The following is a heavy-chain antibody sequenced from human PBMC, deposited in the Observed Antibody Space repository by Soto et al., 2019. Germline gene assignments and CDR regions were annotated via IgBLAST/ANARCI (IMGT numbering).Heavy chain of an antibody. J-gene: IGHJ4*02. D-gene: IGHD2-2*01. CDR2: IFYSGST. CDR1: GGSISSNFHY. V-gene: IGHV4-39*01. Sequence: PSETLSLTCTVSGGSISSNFHYWGWIRQPPGKGLEWIGSIFYSGSTYYNPSLKSRVTISVATSKNQFSLKLTSVTAADTAVYYCARRGSDCGSTTCSSPGLHFDYWGQGTMVTVSS. CDR3: ARRGSDCGSTTCSSPGLHFDY.